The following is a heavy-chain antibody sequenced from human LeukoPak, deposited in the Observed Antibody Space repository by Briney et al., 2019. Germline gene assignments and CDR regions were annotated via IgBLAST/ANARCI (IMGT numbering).Heavy chain of an antibody. CDR3: ARDVVWSRYFDY. Sequence: ASVTVSCKASGYTFTTYGVSWVRQAPGQGLEWMGWISAYNGDTKYAQKFQDRVTMTTDTSTCTAYMELRSLKYDDTAVYYCARDVVWSRYFDYWGQGTLVTVSS. CDR2: ISAYNGDT. CDR1: GYTFTTYG. D-gene: IGHD3-3*01. V-gene: IGHV1-18*01. J-gene: IGHJ4*02.